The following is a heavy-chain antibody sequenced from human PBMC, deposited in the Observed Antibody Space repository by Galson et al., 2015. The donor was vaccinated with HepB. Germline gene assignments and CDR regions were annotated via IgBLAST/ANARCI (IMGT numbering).Heavy chain of an antibody. V-gene: IGHV1-2*02. Sequence: SVKVSCKASGYTFTGYYMHWVRQAPGQGLEWMGWINPNSGGTNYAQKFQGRVTMTRDTSISTAYMELSRLRSDDTAVYYCARGTQYCSSTSCSYYYGMDVWGQGTTVTVSS. CDR1: GYTFTGYY. CDR3: ARGTQYCSSTSCSYYYGMDV. CDR2: INPNSGGT. D-gene: IGHD2-2*01. J-gene: IGHJ6*02.